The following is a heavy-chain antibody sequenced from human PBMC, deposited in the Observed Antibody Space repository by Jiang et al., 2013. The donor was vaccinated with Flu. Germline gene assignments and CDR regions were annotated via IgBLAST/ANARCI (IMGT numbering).Heavy chain of an antibody. CDR1: GYTFTSYD. CDR3: ARGVDSSGWYGWGFGWYFDL. V-gene: IGHV1-8*01. D-gene: IGHD6-19*01. CDR2: MNPNSGNT. Sequence: SGAEVKKPGASVKVSCKASGYTFTSYDINWVRQATGQGLEWMGWMNPNSGNTGYAQKFQGRVTMTRNTSISTAYMELSSLRSEDTAVYYCARGVDSSGWYGWGFGWYFDLWGRGTLVTVSS. J-gene: IGHJ2*01.